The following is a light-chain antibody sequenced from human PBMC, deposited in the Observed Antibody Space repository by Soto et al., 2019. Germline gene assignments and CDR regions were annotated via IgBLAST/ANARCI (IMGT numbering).Light chain of an antibody. CDR3: ETWDSGIVV. CDR1: SGHSSYV. J-gene: IGLJ2*01. V-gene: IGLV4-69*01. CDR2: VNSDGSH. Sequence: QSVLTQSPSASASLGASVKLTCTLSSGHSSYVIAWHQQQPEKGPRYLMKVNSDGSHSKGDGIPDRFSGSSSGAERHLTISSLQSDDEADYYCETWDSGIVVFGGGTKLTVL.